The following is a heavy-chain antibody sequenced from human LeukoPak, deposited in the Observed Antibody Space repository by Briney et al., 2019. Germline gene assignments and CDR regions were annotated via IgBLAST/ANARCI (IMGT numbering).Heavy chain of an antibody. CDR1: DGSISSGSYY. D-gene: IGHD1-26*01. CDR3: ARGGSYYTDPLLDY. Sequence: SETLSLTCTVSDGSISSGSYYWSWIRQPAGKGLEWIGRIYTSGSTNYNPSLKSRVTISVDTSKNQFSLKLSSVTAADTAVYYCARGGSYYTDPLLDYWGQGTLVTVSS. CDR2: IYTSGST. V-gene: IGHV4-61*02. J-gene: IGHJ4*02.